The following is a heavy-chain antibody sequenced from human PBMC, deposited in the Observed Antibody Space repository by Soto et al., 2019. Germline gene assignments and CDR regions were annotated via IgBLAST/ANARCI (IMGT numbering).Heavy chain of an antibody. J-gene: IGHJ4*02. Sequence: GGSLRLSCAASGFTFDNYVMHWVRQAPGKGLEWVSAISGSGGNTYYADSVKGRFTISRDNSKNTLYLQMNSLRAEDTAVYYCAKSITARPFDYWGQGALDTVSS. CDR1: GFTFDNYV. V-gene: IGHV3-23*01. CDR2: ISGSGGNT. D-gene: IGHD6-6*01. CDR3: AKSITARPFDY.